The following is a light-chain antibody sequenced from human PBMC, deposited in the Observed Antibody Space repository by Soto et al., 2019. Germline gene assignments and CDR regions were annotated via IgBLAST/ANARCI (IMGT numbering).Light chain of an antibody. CDR2: GVS. V-gene: IGKV3-15*01. CDR1: QRVLSN. Sequence: EIVMTQSPATLSVSPAERATLFCRASQRVLSNLAWYQLKPGQAPRLLIHGVSTRATGIPARFSGSGSGTEFTLTISSLQSEDSAVYYCQQYNDWPPTFGQGTKVDI. J-gene: IGKJ1*01. CDR3: QQYNDWPPT.